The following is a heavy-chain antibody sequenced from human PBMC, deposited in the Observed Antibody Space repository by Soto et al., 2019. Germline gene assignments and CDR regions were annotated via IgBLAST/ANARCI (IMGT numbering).Heavy chain of an antibody. CDR1: GFVFSDYY. V-gene: IGHV3-11*01. CDR2: ISSGGAVS. J-gene: IGHJ5*02. Sequence: VQLVESGGGLVKPGGSLRLSCAASGFVFSDYYMTWIRQAPGKGLEWISDISSGGAVSNFADSVRGRFTISRDNTNKSLYLQMNNLSAEDTAIYYCARRLTGRTTGDWFDPWGQGTLVTVSS. CDR3: ARRLTGRTTGDWFDP. D-gene: IGHD1-1*01.